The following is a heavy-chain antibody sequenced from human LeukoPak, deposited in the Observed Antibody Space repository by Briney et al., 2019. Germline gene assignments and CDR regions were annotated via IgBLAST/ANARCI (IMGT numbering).Heavy chain of an antibody. CDR3: ARDGSCRRELKNWFDP. V-gene: IGHV1-69*05. Sequence: SVKVSCKASGGTFGSYAISWVRQAPGQGLEWMGRIIPIFGTANYAQKFQGRVTITTDESTSTAYKELSSLRSEDTAVYYCARDGSCRRELKNWFDPWGQGTLVTVSS. D-gene: IGHD1-14*01. CDR1: GGTFGSYA. CDR2: IIPIFGTA. J-gene: IGHJ5*02.